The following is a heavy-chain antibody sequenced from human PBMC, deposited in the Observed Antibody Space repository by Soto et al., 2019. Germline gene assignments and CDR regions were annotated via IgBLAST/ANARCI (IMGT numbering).Heavy chain of an antibody. CDR1: GGSLSTNP. CDR2: TGSGTGPG. D-gene: IGHD2-15*01. V-gene: IGHV1-69*06. Sequence: SVKVSCKASGGSLSTNPISWARQAPGQGLEWMGGTGSGTGPGNHAQKFQGRLTVTADKSTSTVYMELTNLSSEDTAVYYRARRDSGGFYRFFDSWGQGTLVTVSS. J-gene: IGHJ4*02. CDR3: ARRDSGGFYRFFDS.